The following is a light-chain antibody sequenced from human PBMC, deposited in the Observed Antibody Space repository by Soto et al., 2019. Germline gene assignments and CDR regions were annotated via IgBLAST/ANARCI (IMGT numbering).Light chain of an antibody. CDR1: QSVSSY. Sequence: EIVLTQSPATLSLSPGERATLSCMASQSVSSYLAWYQQKPGQAPRLLIYGASIRAPDIPDRFSGSVSGTDFTLTVSRLEPEDFAVYYCQQYGYSSWTFGQGTKVDIK. J-gene: IGKJ1*01. CDR3: QQYGYSSWT. V-gene: IGKV3-20*01. CDR2: GAS.